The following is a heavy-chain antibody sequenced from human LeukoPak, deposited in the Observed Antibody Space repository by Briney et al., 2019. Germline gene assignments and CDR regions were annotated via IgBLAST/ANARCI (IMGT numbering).Heavy chain of an antibody. V-gene: IGHV4-39*01. Sequence: PSETLSLTCTVSRVSISSSNSYWGWIRQPPGKGLEWIGSIYYSGNTYYNASLKSQVSISIDTSKNQFSLRLPSVTAADTAVYYCAGQTGSGLFILPGGQGTLVTVSS. D-gene: IGHD3/OR15-3a*01. CDR1: RVSISSSNSY. J-gene: IGHJ4*02. CDR2: IYYSGNT. CDR3: AGQTGSGLFILP.